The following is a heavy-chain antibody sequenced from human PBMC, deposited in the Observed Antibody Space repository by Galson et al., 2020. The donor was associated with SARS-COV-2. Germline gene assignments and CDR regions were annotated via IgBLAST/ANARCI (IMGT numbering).Heavy chain of an antibody. J-gene: IGHJ3*02. CDR2: LSYDGSNK. D-gene: IGHD1-26*01. CDR3: AREGIVGAVHDSFDI. Sequence: GESLKISCAASGFTFSSYAMHWVRQAPGKGLEWVAVLSYDGSNKYYADSVKGRFTISRDNSKNTLYLQMNSLRAEDTAVYYCAREGIVGAVHDSFDIWGQGTMVTVSS. V-gene: IGHV3-30*04. CDR1: GFTFSSYA.